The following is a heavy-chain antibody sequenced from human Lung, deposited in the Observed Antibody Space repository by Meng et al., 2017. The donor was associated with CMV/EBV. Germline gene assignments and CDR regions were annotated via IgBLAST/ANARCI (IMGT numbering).Heavy chain of an antibody. CDR3: AREFKNRLGIFGVASVGYYGMDV. J-gene: IGHJ6*02. Sequence: SVKVSCKPSEGTFNNYAVGWVRQDPGQRLEWMGGIIPILHMANYAQKFQGRVTITADRSTSTAYMELSSLRSEDTAVYYCAREFKNRLGIFGVASVGYYGMDVWGQGTTVTVSS. D-gene: IGHD3-3*01. CDR1: EGTFNNYA. CDR2: IIPILHMA. V-gene: IGHV1-69*10.